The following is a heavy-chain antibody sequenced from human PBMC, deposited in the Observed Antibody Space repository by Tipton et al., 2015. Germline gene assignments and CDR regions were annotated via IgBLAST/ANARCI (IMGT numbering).Heavy chain of an antibody. CDR1: GGPISSYY. D-gene: IGHD3-22*01. J-gene: IGHJ4*02. CDR2: IYSSATT. Sequence: TLSLTCTVSGGPISSYYWNWIRQSPGKGLEWIGYIYSSATTSYSSALRSRVTISVETSKNHFSLRLTSVTAADTAVYYCAREDFYDRSGYYVAWGQGTLVTVSS. V-gene: IGHV4-59*12. CDR3: AREDFYDRSGYYVA.